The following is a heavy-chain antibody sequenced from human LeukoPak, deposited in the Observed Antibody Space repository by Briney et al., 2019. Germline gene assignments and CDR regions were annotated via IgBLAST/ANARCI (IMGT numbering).Heavy chain of an antibody. J-gene: IGHJ3*02. CDR1: GYSFTSYW. V-gene: IGHV5-51*01. CDR2: IYPGDSDT. Sequence: GESPKISCRGSGYSFTSYWIGWVRQMPGKGLEWMGIIYPGDSDTRYSPSFQGQVTISADKSISTAYLQWSSLKASDTAMYYCARHRRARFDPFDIWGQGTMVTVSS. CDR3: ARHRRARFDPFDI. D-gene: IGHD3-3*01.